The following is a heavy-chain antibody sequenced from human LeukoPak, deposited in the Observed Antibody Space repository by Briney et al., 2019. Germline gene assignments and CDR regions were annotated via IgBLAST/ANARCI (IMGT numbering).Heavy chain of an antibody. V-gene: IGHV3-30*18. CDR3: AKDRNFGFLDY. J-gene: IGHJ4*02. D-gene: IGHD3-16*01. CDR2: ISYDGSNQ. Sequence: GGSLRLSCAASGFTFSHSAMTWVRQAPGKGLEWVAVISYDGSNQYYADSVKGRFTISRDNSKNTLYLQMNSLRAEDTAVYYCAKDRNFGFLDYWGQGTLVIVSS. CDR1: GFTFSHSA.